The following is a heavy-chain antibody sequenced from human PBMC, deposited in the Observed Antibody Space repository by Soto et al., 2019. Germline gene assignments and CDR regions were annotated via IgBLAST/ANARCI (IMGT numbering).Heavy chain of an antibody. V-gene: IGHV3-48*03. CDR2: ISSSGTTK. CDR1: GFIFNNYE. J-gene: IGHJ4*02. CDR3: ARDGVSGDFALVGRQKFDY. D-gene: IGHD4-17*01. Sequence: EVQLVQSGGGLVQPGGSLTLSCGASGFIFNNYEMNWVRQAPGKGLEWLSYISSSGTTKNYAESVSGRFTISRDNAKNTVYLQRQRLTADDTAVYYCARDGVSGDFALVGRQKFDYWGQGTPVTVSS.